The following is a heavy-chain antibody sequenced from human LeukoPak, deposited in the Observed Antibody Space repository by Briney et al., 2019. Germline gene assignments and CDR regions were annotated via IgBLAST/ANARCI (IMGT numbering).Heavy chain of an antibody. CDR2: ISSSSSTI. Sequence: GGSLRLSCAASGFTFSSYSMNWVRQAPGKGLEWVSYISSSSSTIYYADSVKGRFTISRDNSKNSLYLQMNSLRAEDTALYYCIKDGDYYGSGKGFAAFGIWGQGTMVTVSS. CDR3: IKDGDYYGSGKGFAAFGI. CDR1: GFTFSSYS. V-gene: IGHV3-48*04. D-gene: IGHD3-10*01. J-gene: IGHJ3*02.